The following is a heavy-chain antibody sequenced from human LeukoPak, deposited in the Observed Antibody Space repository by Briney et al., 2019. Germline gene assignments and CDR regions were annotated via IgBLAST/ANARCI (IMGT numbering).Heavy chain of an antibody. D-gene: IGHD6-6*01. CDR3: ARAGIAARHHYFDY. V-gene: IGHV4-34*01. CDR1: GGSFSGYY. J-gene: IGHJ4*02. Sequence: SETLSPTCAVYGGSFSGYYWSWIRQPPGKGLEWIGEINHSGSTNYNPSLKSRVTISVDTSKNQFSLKLSSVTAADTAVYYCARAGIAARHHYFDYWGQGTLVTVSS. CDR2: INHSGST.